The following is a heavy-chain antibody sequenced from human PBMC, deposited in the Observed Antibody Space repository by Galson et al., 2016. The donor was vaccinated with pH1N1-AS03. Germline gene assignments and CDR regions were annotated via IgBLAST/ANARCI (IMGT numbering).Heavy chain of an antibody. D-gene: IGHD4-11*01. V-gene: IGHV5-51*03. CDR1: GYYFSSYW. Sequence: QSGAEVKKPGESLKISCKGSGYYFSSYWVGWVRQKPGKGLEYMGIIYPGDSDTRYSPSFQAHVTISADKSINTAYLQWSSLPASDTAMYYCARRSYSSNWVGAFEIWGLGTMVTVSS. CDR3: ARRSYSSNWVGAFEI. J-gene: IGHJ3*02. CDR2: IYPGDSDT.